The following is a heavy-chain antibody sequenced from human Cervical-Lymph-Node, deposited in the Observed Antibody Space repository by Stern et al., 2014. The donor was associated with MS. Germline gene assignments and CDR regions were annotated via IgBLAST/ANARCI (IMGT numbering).Heavy chain of an antibody. J-gene: IGHJ4*02. CDR2: INPDGSST. CDR3: ARDLRGPTDS. CDR1: GFTFSRYW. D-gene: IGHD3-10*01. V-gene: IGHV3-74*01. Sequence: EVQLVESGGGLVQPGGSLRLACAASGFTFSRYWMHWVRKVPGKGLVWVSRINPDGSSTDRADSVKGRFSISRVNAKDTLYLQMNSLRAEDTAVYYCARDLRGPTDSLCQGFLVTLSS.